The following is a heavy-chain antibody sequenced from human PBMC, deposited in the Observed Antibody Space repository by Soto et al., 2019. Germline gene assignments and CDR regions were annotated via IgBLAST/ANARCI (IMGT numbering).Heavy chain of an antibody. CDR3: AHRRSTYYYDSTFDP. V-gene: IGHV2-5*02. Sequence: QITLKESGPTLVKPTQTLTLTCTFSGFSLSTSGVGVGWIRQPPGKALEWLALIYWDDDKRYSPSLKSRLTITKDPPKNQVVLTMTTMDPVDTATYYCAHRRSTYYYDSTFDPWGQGTLVTVSS. J-gene: IGHJ5*02. CDR1: GFSLSTSGVG. D-gene: IGHD3-22*01. CDR2: IYWDDDK.